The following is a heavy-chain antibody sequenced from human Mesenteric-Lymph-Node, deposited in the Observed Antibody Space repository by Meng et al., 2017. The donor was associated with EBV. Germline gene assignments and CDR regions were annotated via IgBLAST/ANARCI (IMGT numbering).Heavy chain of an antibody. CDR3: ARRASGYEWVDS. Sequence: QVQFVQAGAKLNKPGASINVYCQASGYIFTNYAMHWLRQAPGQRLEWMGWINAGNGDTMYSQKFQGRVTITGDPSASTAYMELRSLRSDDTAVYYCARRASGYEWVDSWGQGTLVTVSS. CDR1: GYIFTNYA. CDR2: INAGNGDT. V-gene: IGHV1-3*01. J-gene: IGHJ4*02. D-gene: IGHD3-22*01.